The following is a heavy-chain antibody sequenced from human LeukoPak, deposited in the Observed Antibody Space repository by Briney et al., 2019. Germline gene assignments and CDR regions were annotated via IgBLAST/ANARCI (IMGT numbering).Heavy chain of an antibody. V-gene: IGHV3-30*02. CDR2: IQYDGSNK. CDR3: ARSLTMVRAYDY. Sequence: GGSLRLSCATSGFTFSSYGMHWVRQAPGKGLEWVTFIQYDGSNKYYADSVEGRFTISRDNSKNTVYLQMNSLRTEDTAVYYCARSLTMVRAYDYWAQGTLVTVSS. D-gene: IGHD3-10*01. J-gene: IGHJ4*02. CDR1: GFTFSSYG.